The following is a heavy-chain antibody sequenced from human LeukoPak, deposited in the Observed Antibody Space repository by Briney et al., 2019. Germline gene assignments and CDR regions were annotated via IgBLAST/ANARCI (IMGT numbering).Heavy chain of an antibody. J-gene: IGHJ4*02. D-gene: IGHD1-26*01. CDR1: GFTFSSYA. Sequence: GGSLRLSCAASGFTFSSYAMHWVRQAPGKGLEWVAVISYDGSNKYYTDSVKGRFTISRDNSKNTLYLQMNSLRAEDTAVYYCARGRYSGSYYLFDYWGQGTLVTVSS. CDR2: ISYDGSNK. V-gene: IGHV3-30-3*01. CDR3: ARGRYSGSYYLFDY.